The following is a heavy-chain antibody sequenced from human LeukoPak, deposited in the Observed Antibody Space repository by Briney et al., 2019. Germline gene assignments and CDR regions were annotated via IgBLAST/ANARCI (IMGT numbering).Heavy chain of an antibody. V-gene: IGHV4-59*08. CDR1: GGSISSYY. D-gene: IGHD3-22*01. J-gene: IGHJ4*02. CDR2: IYYSGST. CDR3: ARETYYYDSSGYPGPYFDY. Sequence: PSETLSLTCTVSGGSISSYYWSWIRQPPGKGLEWIGYIYYSGSTNYNPSLKSRVTISVDTSKNQFSLKLSSVTAADTAVYYCARETYYYDSSGYPGPYFDYWGQGTLVTVSS.